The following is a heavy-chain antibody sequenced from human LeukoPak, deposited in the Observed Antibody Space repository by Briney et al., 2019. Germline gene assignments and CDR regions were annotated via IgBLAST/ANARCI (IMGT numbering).Heavy chain of an antibody. CDR2: IYYSGST. CDR1: GGSLSSYY. J-gene: IGHJ4*02. Sequence: SETLSLTCTVSGGSLSSYYWSWIRQPPGKGLEWIGYIYYSGSTNYNPSLKSRVTISVDTSKNQFSLKLSSVTAADTAVYYCARRSSSWSFDYWGQGTLVTVSS. CDR3: ARRSSSWSFDY. V-gene: IGHV4-59*08. D-gene: IGHD6-13*01.